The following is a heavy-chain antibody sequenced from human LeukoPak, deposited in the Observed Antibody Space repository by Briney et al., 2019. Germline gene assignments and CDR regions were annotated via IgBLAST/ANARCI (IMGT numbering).Heavy chain of an antibody. Sequence: GRSLRLSCAASGFSFSTYAMHWVRQAPGKGLEWVALIWHDASHTFYTDSVKGRFTISRDNSENTLYLQMNSLRAEDTAVYYCARDKGYSYGHAFDYWGQGTLVTVSS. J-gene: IGHJ4*02. CDR3: ARDKGYSYGHAFDY. D-gene: IGHD5-18*01. CDR1: GFSFSTYA. V-gene: IGHV3-33*01. CDR2: IWHDASHT.